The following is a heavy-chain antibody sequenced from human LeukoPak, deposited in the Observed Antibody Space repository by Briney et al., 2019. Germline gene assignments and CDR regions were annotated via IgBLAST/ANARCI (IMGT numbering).Heavy chain of an antibody. CDR3: ARGRGTTVTPGVDY. J-gene: IGHJ4*02. Sequence: SETLSLTCAVYGGSFSGYYWNWIRQPPGKGLEWIGEINHSGSTNYNPSLKSRVTISVDTSKNQFSLKLSSVTAADTAVYYCARGRGTTVTPGVDYWGQGTLVTVSS. D-gene: IGHD4-17*01. V-gene: IGHV4-34*01. CDR1: GGSFSGYY. CDR2: INHSGST.